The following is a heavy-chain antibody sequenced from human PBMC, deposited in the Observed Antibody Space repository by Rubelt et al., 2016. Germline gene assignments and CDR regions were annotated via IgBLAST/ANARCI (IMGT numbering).Heavy chain of an antibody. V-gene: IGHV5-10-1*01. J-gene: IGHJ5*02. CDR1: GYSFTSYW. Sequence: EVQLVQPGAEVKKPGESLRISCKGSGYSFTSYWISWVRQMPGKGLEWMGRIDPSDSYTNYSPSFQGNVTISADKSISTAYRQWSSLKASDTAMYYCARIPGSGSSEINWFDPWGQGTLVTVSS. CDR2: IDPSDSYT. D-gene: IGHD3-10*01. CDR3: ARIPGSGSSEINWFDP.